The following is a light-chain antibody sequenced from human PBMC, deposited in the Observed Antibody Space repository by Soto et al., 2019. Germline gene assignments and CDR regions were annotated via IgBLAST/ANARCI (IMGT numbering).Light chain of an antibody. J-gene: IGKJ1*01. CDR3: HQYGTTPWT. CDR2: AAS. CDR1: QSVANNF. Sequence: EIVLTQSPGTLSLSPGERATLSCRASQSVANNFLAWYQQKPGQAPRLLIFAASKRASDIPARFSGSGSGTHFTLTISRLEPADFAVYYCHQYGTTPWTFGHTTKVEIK. V-gene: IGKV3-20*01.